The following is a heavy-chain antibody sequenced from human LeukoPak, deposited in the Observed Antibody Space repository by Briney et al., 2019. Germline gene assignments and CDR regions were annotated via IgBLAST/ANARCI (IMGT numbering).Heavy chain of an antibody. V-gene: IGHV4-4*07. D-gene: IGHD2-21*01. CDR2: IYTSGST. Sequence: SETLSLTCTVSGGSISSYYWSWIRQPAGKGLEWIGRIYTSGSTNYNPSLKSRVTMSVDTSKNQFSLKPSSVTAADTAVYYCARERYCGGDCYSWDFDYWGQGTLVTVSS. CDR3: ARERYCGGDCYSWDFDY. J-gene: IGHJ4*02. CDR1: GGSISSYY.